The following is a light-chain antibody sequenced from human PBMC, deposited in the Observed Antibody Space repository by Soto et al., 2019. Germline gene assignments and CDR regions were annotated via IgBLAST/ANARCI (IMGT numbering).Light chain of an antibody. CDR3: MQALQTPST. CDR1: QSLLHSNGYYY. Sequence: DIVMTQSPLFLPVTPGEPASISCRSSQSLLHSNGYYYLDWYLQKPGQAPQLLIYLGSNRASGVPDRFSGRGSGTDFTLKISRVEAEDVGVYYCMQALQTPSTFGQGTKLEIK. J-gene: IGKJ2*01. V-gene: IGKV2-28*01. CDR2: LGS.